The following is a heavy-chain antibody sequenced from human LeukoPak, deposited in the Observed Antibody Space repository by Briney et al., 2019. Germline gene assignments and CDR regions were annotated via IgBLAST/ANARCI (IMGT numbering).Heavy chain of an antibody. CDR2: ISWNSGSI. V-gene: IGHV3-9*03. J-gene: IGHJ4*02. CDR1: GFTFSSYA. CDR3: AKDWGSSGSFDY. Sequence: PGGSLRLSCAASGFTFSSYAMSWVRQAPGKGLEWVSAISWNSGSIGYADSVKGRFTISRDNAKNSLYLQMNSLRAEDMALYYCAKDWGSSGSFDYWGQGTLVTVSS. D-gene: IGHD6-19*01.